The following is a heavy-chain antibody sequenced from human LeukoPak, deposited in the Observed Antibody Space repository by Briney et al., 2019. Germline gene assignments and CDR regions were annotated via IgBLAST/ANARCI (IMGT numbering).Heavy chain of an antibody. J-gene: IGHJ4*02. V-gene: IGHV4-4*07. Sequence: SETLSLTCTVSGGSISSYYWSWIRQPAGKGLEWIGRIYTSGTTNYNPSLMSRVTMSVDTSKNQFSLRLTSMTAADTAVYYCARASRSSGYFVFDDWGQGTLVTVSS. CDR2: IYTSGTT. CDR1: GGSISSYY. CDR3: ARASRSSGYFVFDD. D-gene: IGHD3-22*01.